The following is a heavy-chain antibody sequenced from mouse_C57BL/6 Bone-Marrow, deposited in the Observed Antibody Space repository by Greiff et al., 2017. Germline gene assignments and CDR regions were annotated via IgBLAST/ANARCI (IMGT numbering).Heavy chain of an antibody. V-gene: IGHV2-5*01. D-gene: IGHD1-1*01. Sequence: VQLQESGPGLVQPSQSLSITCTVSGFSLTSYGVHWVRQSPGKGLEWLGVIWRGGSTDYNAAFMSRLSITKDNSKSQVFFKMNSLQSDDTAIYYCAKGGTTVVATRGYYAMDYWGQGTSVTVSS. J-gene: IGHJ4*01. CDR1: GFSLTSYG. CDR3: AKGGTTVVATRGYYAMDY. CDR2: IWRGGST.